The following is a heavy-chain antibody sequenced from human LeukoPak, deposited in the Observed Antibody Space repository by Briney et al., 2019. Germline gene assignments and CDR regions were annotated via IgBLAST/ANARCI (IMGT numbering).Heavy chain of an antibody. CDR3: ARDPSRLRFLEWLSHYYYYYYMDV. CDR2: INSDGSST. J-gene: IGHJ6*03. CDR1: GFTFSSYW. Sequence: GGSLRLSCAASGFTFSSYWMHWVRQAPGKALVWVSRINSDGSSTSYADSVKGRFTISRDNAKNTLYLQMNSLRAEDTAVYYCARDPSRLRFLEWLSHYYYYYYMDVWGKGTTVTVSS. V-gene: IGHV3-74*01. D-gene: IGHD3-3*01.